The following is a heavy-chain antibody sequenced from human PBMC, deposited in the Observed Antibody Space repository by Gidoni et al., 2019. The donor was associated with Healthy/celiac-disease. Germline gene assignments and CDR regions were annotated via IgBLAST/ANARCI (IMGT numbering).Heavy chain of an antibody. Sequence: EVQLVQSGAEVQKPGESLKISCKGSGDSFTSYWIGWVRQMPGKGLEWMGIISPGDSDTRYSPSFQGQVTSSADKSISTAYLQWSSLKASDTAMYYCARLPMGVGFLYAFDIWGQGTMGTVSS. V-gene: IGHV5-51*01. D-gene: IGHD3-10*01. CDR3: ARLPMGVGFLYAFDI. J-gene: IGHJ3*02. CDR1: GDSFTSYW. CDR2: ISPGDSDT.